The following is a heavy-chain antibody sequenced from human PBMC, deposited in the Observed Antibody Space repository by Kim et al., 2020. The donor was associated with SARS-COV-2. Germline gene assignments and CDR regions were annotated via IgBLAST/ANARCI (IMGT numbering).Heavy chain of an antibody. Sequence: SLKSRVTISVDTSKNQFSLKLSSVTAADTAVYYCARSITMVRGVIGGLDPWGQGTLVTVSS. J-gene: IGHJ5*02. V-gene: IGHV4-31*02. D-gene: IGHD3-10*01. CDR3: ARSITMVRGVIGGLDP.